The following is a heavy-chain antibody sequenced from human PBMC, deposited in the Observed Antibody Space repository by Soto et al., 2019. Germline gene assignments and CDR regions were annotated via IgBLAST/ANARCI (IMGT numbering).Heavy chain of an antibody. D-gene: IGHD4-17*01. J-gene: IGHJ4*02. CDR1: GFTFSSYS. Sequence: EGSLRLSCAASGFTFSSYSMNWVRQAPGKGLEWVSYISSSSSTIYYADSVKGRFTISRDNAKNSLYLQMNSLRDEDKAVYYCERYLLPQGHYVHFDYWCQAILVTVS. CDR3: ERYLLPQGHYVHFDY. CDR2: ISSSSSTI. V-gene: IGHV3-48*02.